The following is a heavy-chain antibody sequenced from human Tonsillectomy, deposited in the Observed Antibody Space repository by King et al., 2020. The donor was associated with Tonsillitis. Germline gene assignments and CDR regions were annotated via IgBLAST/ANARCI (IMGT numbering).Heavy chain of an antibody. CDR3: AKDTVEMATNGGFDY. Sequence: VQLVESGGGLVQPGGSLKLPCAASGFTFSSNAMSWVPKAPGKGLDWVSVFSGSVGSTYYAASVKGRFTISRDNSKNTLYLQMNSLRAEDTAVYYCAKDTVEMATNGGFDYWGQGTLVTVSS. CDR1: GFTFSSNA. D-gene: IGHD5-24*01. J-gene: IGHJ4*02. CDR2: FSGSVGST. V-gene: IGHV3-23*04.